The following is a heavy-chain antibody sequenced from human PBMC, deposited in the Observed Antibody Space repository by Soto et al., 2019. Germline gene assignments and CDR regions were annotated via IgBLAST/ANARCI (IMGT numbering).Heavy chain of an antibody. CDR3: ARASELAAAGTTRAFDY. J-gene: IGHJ4*02. V-gene: IGHV4-31*03. D-gene: IGHD6-13*01. CDR2: IYYSGST. CDR1: GGSISSGGYY. Sequence: SETLSLTCTVSGGSISSGGYYLSWIRQHPGKGLEWIGYIYYSGSTYYNPSLKSRVTISVDTSKNQFSLKLSSVTAAETAVYYCARASELAAAGTTRAFDYWGQGTRVTVSS.